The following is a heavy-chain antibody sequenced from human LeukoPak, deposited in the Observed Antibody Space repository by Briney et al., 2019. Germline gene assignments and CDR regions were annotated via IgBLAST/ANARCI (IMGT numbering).Heavy chain of an antibody. D-gene: IGHD6-19*01. V-gene: IGHV3-33*01. CDR3: ARGVRYSSGYFDY. J-gene: IGHJ4*02. CDR1: GFTFNNYG. Sequence: GSLTLSCTAYGFTFNNYGMLWVGQAPGKGLEWVAVIWYDGSNKYYADSVKGRFTISRDNSKNTLYLQMNSLRAEDTAVYYCARGVRYSSGYFDYWGEGTLVTVSS. CDR2: IWYDGSNK.